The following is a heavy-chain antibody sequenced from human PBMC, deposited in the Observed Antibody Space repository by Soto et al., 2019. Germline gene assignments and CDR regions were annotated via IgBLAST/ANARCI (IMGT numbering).Heavy chain of an antibody. CDR2: IIPIFGTA. Sequence: ASVKVSCKASGGTFSSYAISWVRQAPGQGLEWMGGIIPIFGTANYAQKFQGRVTITADESTSTAYMELSSLRSEDTAVYYCARGNEGSGYYRNAFDIWGQGTMVTVSS. V-gene: IGHV1-69*13. D-gene: IGHD3-22*01. J-gene: IGHJ3*02. CDR3: ARGNEGSGYYRNAFDI. CDR1: GGTFSSYA.